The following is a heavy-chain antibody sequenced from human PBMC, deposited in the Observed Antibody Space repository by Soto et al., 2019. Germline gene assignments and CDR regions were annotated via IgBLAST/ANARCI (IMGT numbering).Heavy chain of an antibody. Sequence: ASVKVSCKTSGYSLTAYAMHWVRQAPGHRLERMGWINADNSNTKVSQKFKGRVTITRDTSASTDYMELSSLRSEDTAVYYCARAVMVRGVFDYWGQGTLVTVSS. CDR3: ARAVMVRGVFDY. CDR2: INADNSNT. CDR1: GYSLTAYA. D-gene: IGHD3-10*01. J-gene: IGHJ4*02. V-gene: IGHV1-3*01.